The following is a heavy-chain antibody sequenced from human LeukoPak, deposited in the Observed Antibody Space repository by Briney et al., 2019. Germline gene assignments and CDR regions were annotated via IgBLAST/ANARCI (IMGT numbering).Heavy chain of an antibody. V-gene: IGHV4-39*07. Sequence: PSETLSLTCNVSGGSVSSSNHHWAWIRQSPGMGLEWVGTFFSTGRTSQNPDPSLKGRVTLSVDTSRNQFSLKLSSVTAADTAVYYCAAQAWIQLEDWFDPWGQGTLVTVSS. CDR2: FFSTGRT. J-gene: IGHJ5*02. CDR3: AAQAWIQLEDWFDP. CDR1: GGSVSSSNHH. D-gene: IGHD5-18*01.